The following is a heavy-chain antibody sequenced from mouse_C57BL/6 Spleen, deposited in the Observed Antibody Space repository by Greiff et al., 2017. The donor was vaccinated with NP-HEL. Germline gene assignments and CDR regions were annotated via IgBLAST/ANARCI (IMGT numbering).Heavy chain of an antibody. J-gene: IGHJ2*01. CDR3: ARRYVNYFDY. CDR1: GFTFSSYG. CDR2: ISSGGSYT. Sequence: EVKLVESGGDLVKPGGSLKLSCAASGFTFSSYGMSWVRQTPDKRLEWVATISSGGSYTYYPDSVKGRFTISRDNAKNTLYLQMSSLKSEDTAMYYCARRYVNYFDYWGQGTTLTVSS. V-gene: IGHV5-6*02.